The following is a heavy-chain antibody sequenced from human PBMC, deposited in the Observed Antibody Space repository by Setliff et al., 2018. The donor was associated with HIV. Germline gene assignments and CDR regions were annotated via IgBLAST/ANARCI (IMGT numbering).Heavy chain of an antibody. CDR1: GYTFAGYG. J-gene: IGHJ4*02. V-gene: IGHV1-18*01. CDR3: ARSDWELVLSSFDY. Sequence: ASVKVSCKASGYTFAGYGITWVRQAPGQGLEWMGWNSAYDGNTNYAQKVRERVTLTTDTATNTAFMELKNLTSADTAVYFCARSDWELVLSSFDYWGQGTQVTVSS. CDR2: NSAYDGNT. D-gene: IGHD1-26*01.